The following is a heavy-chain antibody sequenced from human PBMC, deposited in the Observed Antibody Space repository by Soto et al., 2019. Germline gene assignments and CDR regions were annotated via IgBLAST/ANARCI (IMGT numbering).Heavy chain of an antibody. CDR1: GFTFSDYF. CDR3: AKVPRRVSGEGSDFDY. V-gene: IGHV1-46*01. J-gene: IGHJ4*02. Sequence: ASVKVSCKASGFTFSDYFMHWVLQAPGQGLEWVGIINPSGDVRDYAQKFQGRVTITRGTSTSTVYMELSSLRYEDTAVYYCAKVPRRVSGEGSDFDYWGQGTLVTVSS. CDR2: INPSGDVR. D-gene: IGHD3-10*01.